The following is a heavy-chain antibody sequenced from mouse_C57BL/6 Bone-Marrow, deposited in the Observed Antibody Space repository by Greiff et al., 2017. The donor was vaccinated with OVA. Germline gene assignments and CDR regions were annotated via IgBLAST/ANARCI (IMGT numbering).Heavy chain of an antibody. J-gene: IGHJ4*01. V-gene: IGHV1-69*01. D-gene: IGHD6-5*01. CDR2: VDPSGSYT. CDR3: ARYAEERCAMDY. CDR1: GYTFSSYW. Sequence: QVQLQQPGAELVMPGASVMLSCKASGYTFSSYWMHWVKQRPGQGLEWIGEVDPSGSYTNYNQKFKGKSTFTVDKSSSTAYMQLSSLTSEDAAVYDCARYAEERCAMDYWGRGNSVTVTA.